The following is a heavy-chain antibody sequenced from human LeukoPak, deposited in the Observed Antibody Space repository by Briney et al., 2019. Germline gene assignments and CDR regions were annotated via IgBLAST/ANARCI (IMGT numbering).Heavy chain of an antibody. V-gene: IGHV1-24*01. CDR2: FDPEDGET. D-gene: IGHD3-9*01. Sequence: ASVKVSCKVSGYTLTELSMHWVRQAPGKGLEWMGGFDPEDGETIYAQKFQGRVTMTEDTSTDTAYMELSSLRSEDTAVYYCATSQDLTGSPNYYYYYMDVWGKGTTVTVSS. CDR3: ATSQDLTGSPNYYYYYMDV. CDR1: GYTLTELS. J-gene: IGHJ6*03.